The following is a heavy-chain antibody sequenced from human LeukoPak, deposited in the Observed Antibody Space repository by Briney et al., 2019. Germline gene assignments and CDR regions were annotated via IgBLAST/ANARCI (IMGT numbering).Heavy chain of an antibody. V-gene: IGHV3-7*01. CDR1: GFTFSSYW. J-gene: IGHJ4*02. CDR3: ARGKLEGATKLDY. Sequence: PGGSLRLSCEASGFTFSSYWMSWVRQAPGKGLEWVANIKQDEGEKYYVDSVKGRFTISRDNAKNSLYLQMNFLRAEDTAMYYCARGKLEGATKLDYWGQGALVTVSS. D-gene: IGHD1-26*01. CDR2: IKQDEGEK.